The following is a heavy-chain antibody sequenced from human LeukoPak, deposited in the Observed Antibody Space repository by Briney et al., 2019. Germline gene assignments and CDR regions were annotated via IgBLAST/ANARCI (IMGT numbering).Heavy chain of an antibody. V-gene: IGHV3-7*01. D-gene: IGHD6-19*01. CDR3: ARQRGSGCLDY. Sequence: GGSLRLSCAASRFTLSNYWMSWVRQAPGKGLEWVANIKQDGSETSYVDSVKGRFTISRDNAKNSLSLQMNSLRAEDTAVYYCARQRGSGCLDYWGQGTLVTVSS. CDR1: RFTLSNYW. J-gene: IGHJ4*02. CDR2: IKQDGSET.